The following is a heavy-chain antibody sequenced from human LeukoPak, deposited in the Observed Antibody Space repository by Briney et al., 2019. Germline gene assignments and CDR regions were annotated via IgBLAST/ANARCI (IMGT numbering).Heavy chain of an antibody. CDR2: IYYSGST. CDR1: GGSISSSSYY. J-gene: IGHJ3*02. CDR3: ARRREVGPFLRFLDLSAFDI. Sequence: SETLSLTCTVSGGSISSSSYYWGWIRQPPGKGLEWIGSIYYSGSTYYNPSLKSRVTISVDTSKNQFSLKLSSVTAADTAVYYCARRREVGPFLRFLDLSAFDIWGQGTMVTVSS. V-gene: IGHV4-39*01. D-gene: IGHD3-3*01.